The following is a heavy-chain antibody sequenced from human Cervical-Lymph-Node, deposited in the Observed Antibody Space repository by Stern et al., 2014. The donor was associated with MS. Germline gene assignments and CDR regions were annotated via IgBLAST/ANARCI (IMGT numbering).Heavy chain of an antibody. CDR3: ARESRSGEMATPRPFDP. CDR1: GGSISSYY. CDR2: IYYSGST. Sequence: QLQLQESGPGLVKPSETLSLTCTVSGGSISSYYWSWIRQPPGKGLEWIGYIYYSGSTNYNPSLKSRVTISVDTSKNQFSLKLSSVTAADTAVYYCARESRSGEMATPRPFDPWGQGTLVTVSS. D-gene: IGHD5-24*01. V-gene: IGHV4-59*01. J-gene: IGHJ5*02.